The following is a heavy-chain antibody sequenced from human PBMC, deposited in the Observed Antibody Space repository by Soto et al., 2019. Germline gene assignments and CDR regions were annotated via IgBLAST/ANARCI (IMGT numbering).Heavy chain of an antibody. D-gene: IGHD1-1*01. J-gene: IGHJ6*02. CDR1: GFTFSTYA. Sequence: QVQLVESGGGVVQPGRSLRLSCAASGFTFSTYAMHWVRQAPGKGLEWVAVILYDGSKKDYADSVKGRFTISRDNSKNTLYLQMSSLRAEDTAVYYCARVNIAWNDVGAMDVWGQGTTVTVS. V-gene: IGHV3-30-3*01. CDR3: ARVNIAWNDVGAMDV. CDR2: ILYDGSKK.